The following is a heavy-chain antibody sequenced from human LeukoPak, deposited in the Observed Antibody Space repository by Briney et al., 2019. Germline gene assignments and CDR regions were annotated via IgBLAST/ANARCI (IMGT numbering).Heavy chain of an antibody. V-gene: IGHV4-59*08. CDR1: GGSISHYF. CDR2: IYYSGST. CDR3: ARSRTTVTTSGAFDI. Sequence: PSETLSLTCTVSGGSISHYFWSWIRQPPGKAPEWIGYIYYSGSTNYNPSLKSRVTISVDTSKNQFSLKLSSVTAADTAVYYCARSRTTVTTSGAFDIWGQGTMVTVSS. J-gene: IGHJ3*02. D-gene: IGHD4-17*01.